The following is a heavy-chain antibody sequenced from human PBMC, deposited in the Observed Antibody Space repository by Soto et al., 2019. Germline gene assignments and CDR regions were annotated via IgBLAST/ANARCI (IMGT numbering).Heavy chain of an antibody. J-gene: IGHJ4*02. CDR1: GYTFTTYQ. D-gene: IGHD6-6*01. CDR2: IIPIFGTA. Sequence: SVKVSCKASGYTFTTYQMHWVRQAPGQGLEWMGGIIPIFGTANYAQKFQGRVTITADESASTAYMELSRLTSEDTTVYLCARDYLSSIDCWGQGTVVTVSS. CDR3: ARDYLSSIDC. V-gene: IGHV1-69*13.